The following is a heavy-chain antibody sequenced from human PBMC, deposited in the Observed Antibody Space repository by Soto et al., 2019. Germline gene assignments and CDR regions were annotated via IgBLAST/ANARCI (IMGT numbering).Heavy chain of an antibody. J-gene: IGHJ6*02. Sequence: QVQLVQSVAEVKKPGASVKFSCKASGYTFTSNGISWVRQAPGQGLEWMGWTSAYNGNTNYAQKLQGRVTMTTDTSTSKAYMELRSLRSDATAVYYCARRQWLVGGYYYGMDVWGQGTTVTVSS. D-gene: IGHD6-19*01. CDR3: ARRQWLVGGYYYGMDV. CDR2: TSAYNGNT. V-gene: IGHV1-18*01. CDR1: GYTFTSNG.